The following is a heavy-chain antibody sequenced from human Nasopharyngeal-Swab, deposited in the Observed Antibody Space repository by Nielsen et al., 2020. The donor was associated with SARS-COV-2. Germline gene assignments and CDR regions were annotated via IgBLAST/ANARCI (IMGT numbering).Heavy chain of an antibody. CDR2: ISGSGGSK. V-gene: IGHV3-23*01. CDR3: AKQLLWFGELLDMFDY. Sequence: GESLKISCAASGFTFSSYAMSWVRQATGKGLESVSAISGSGGSKYYADSVKGRFTISRDNSKNTLYLQMNSLRAEDTAVYYCAKQLLWFGELLDMFDYWGQGTLVTVSS. CDR1: GFTFSSYA. J-gene: IGHJ4*02. D-gene: IGHD3-10*01.